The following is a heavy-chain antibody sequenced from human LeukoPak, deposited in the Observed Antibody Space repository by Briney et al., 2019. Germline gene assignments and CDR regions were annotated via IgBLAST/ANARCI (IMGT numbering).Heavy chain of an antibody. CDR2: ISAYNGNT. J-gene: IGHJ5*02. Sequence: ASVKVSCKASGYTFTSYGISWVRQAPGQGREWMGWISAYNGNTNYAQKLQGRVTMTTDTSTSTAYMELRSLRSDDTAVYYCARDRKGSGWAHNWFDPWGQGTLVTVSS. CDR3: ARDRKGSGWAHNWFDP. CDR1: GYTFTSYG. D-gene: IGHD6-19*01. V-gene: IGHV1-18*01.